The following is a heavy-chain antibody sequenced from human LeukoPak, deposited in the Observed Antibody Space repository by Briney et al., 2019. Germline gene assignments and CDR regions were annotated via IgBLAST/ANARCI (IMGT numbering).Heavy chain of an antibody. CDR3: ARRVGSSSWFFDY. D-gene: IGHD6-13*01. Sequence: GESLKISCKGSGYSFTSYWIAWVRQMPGKGLEWLGIIYPGDSDTRYSPSFQGQVTISADKSISTAYLQWSSLRASDTAMYYCARRVGSSSWFFDYWGQGTLVTVSS. J-gene: IGHJ4*02. V-gene: IGHV5-51*01. CDR2: IYPGDSDT. CDR1: GYSFTSYW.